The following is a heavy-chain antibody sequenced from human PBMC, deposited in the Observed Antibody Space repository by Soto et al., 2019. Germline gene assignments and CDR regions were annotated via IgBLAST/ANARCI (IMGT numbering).Heavy chain of an antibody. D-gene: IGHD5-12*01. CDR2: ISYDGSNK. J-gene: IGHJ6*02. CDR3: ARDGHLYEDYGMDV. CDR1: GFTFSSYA. V-gene: IGHV3-30-3*01. Sequence: QVQLVESGGGVVQPGRSLRLSCEASGFTFSSYAMHCVRQAPGKGLEWVAVISYDGSNKYYADSVKGRFTISRDNSKNTLYLQRNSLRAEDTAVYYCARDGHLYEDYGMDVWGQGTTVTVSS.